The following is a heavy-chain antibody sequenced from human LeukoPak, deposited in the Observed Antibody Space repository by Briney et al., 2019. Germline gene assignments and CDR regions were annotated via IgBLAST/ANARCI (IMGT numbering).Heavy chain of an antibody. J-gene: IGHJ5*02. Sequence: ASVKVSCKASGYTFTGYYMHWVRQATGQGLEWMGVMNTNSGNTGYAQRFRGRVTITRNTSISTAYMELSSLRSEDTALYYCAKDGWGPTAMKNNWFDAWGQGILVTVSS. D-gene: IGHD3-10*01. CDR2: MNTNSGNT. CDR1: GYTFTGYY. V-gene: IGHV1-8*03. CDR3: AKDGWGPTAMKNNWFDA.